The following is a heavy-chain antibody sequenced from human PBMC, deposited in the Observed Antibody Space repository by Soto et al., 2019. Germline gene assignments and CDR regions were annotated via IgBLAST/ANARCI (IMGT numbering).Heavy chain of an antibody. D-gene: IGHD7-27*01. V-gene: IGHV4-4*07. J-gene: IGHJ5*02. Sequence: SETLSLTCTVSGCSISSYYWSWIRQPAGKGLEWIGRIHTSGSTNYNPSLKSRVTMSVDTPKNQFSLELSSVTAADTAVYYCARDLNWGLSNWFDPWGQGTLVTVSS. CDR3: ARDLNWGLSNWFDP. CDR1: GCSISSYY. CDR2: IHTSGST.